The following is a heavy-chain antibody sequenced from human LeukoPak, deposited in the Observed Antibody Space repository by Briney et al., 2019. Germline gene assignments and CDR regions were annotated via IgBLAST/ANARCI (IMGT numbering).Heavy chain of an antibody. CDR3: ARDIFGRDGYNWPGGPDY. J-gene: IGHJ4*02. V-gene: IGHV4-30-4*01. D-gene: IGHD5-24*01. CDR1: GGSISSGDYY. Sequence: PSQTLSLTCTVSGGSISSGDYYWSWIRQPPGKGLEWIGYIYYSGSTYYNPSLKSRVTISVDTSKNQFSLKLSSVTAADTAVYYCARDIFGRDGYNWPGGPDYWGQGTLVTVSS. CDR2: IYYSGST.